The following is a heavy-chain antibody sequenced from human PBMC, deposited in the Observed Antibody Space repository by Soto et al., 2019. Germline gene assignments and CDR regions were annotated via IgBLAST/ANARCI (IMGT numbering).Heavy chain of an antibody. CDR3: ARFRYFDWLLSNWFDP. CDR2: ISSSSSYT. D-gene: IGHD3-9*01. CDR1: GFTFSDYY. Sequence: GGSLRLSCAASGFTFSDYYMSWIRQAPGKGLEWVSYISSSSSYTNYADSVKGRFTISRDNAKNSLYLQMNSLRAEDTAVYYWARFRYFDWLLSNWFDPWGQGTLVTVSS. V-gene: IGHV3-11*06. J-gene: IGHJ5*02.